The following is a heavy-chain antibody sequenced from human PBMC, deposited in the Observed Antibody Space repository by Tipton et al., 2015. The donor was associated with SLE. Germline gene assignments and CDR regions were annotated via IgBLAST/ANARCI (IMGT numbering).Heavy chain of an antibody. V-gene: IGHV1-8*01. J-gene: IGHJ4*02. D-gene: IGHD3-16*01. CDR3: ARGPPGGPGVDY. Sequence: QVQLVQSGAEVKKPGASVKVSCKASGYTFASYDINWVRQATGQGLEWMGWMNPKSSNTGYAQKFHGRVTMTRNTSISTAYMELSSLRSEDTAVYYCARGPPGGPGVDYWGQGTLVTVSS. CDR1: GYTFASYD. CDR2: MNPKSSNT.